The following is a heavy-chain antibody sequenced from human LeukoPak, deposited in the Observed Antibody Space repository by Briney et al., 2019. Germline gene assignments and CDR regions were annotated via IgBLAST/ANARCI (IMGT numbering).Heavy chain of an antibody. V-gene: IGHV3-66*01. CDR2: IYTDGKT. J-gene: IGHJ4*02. CDR1: GFAFSSYE. CDR3: ARLDREGDYFPYYFDY. Sequence: PGGSLRLSCAASGFAFSSYEINWVRQAPGKGLEWVSVIYTDGKTYYADSVKGRFSISRDNSKNTMFLQMKSLRAEDTAVYFCARLDREGDYFPYYFDYWGQGTRVSVSS. D-gene: IGHD2-2*03.